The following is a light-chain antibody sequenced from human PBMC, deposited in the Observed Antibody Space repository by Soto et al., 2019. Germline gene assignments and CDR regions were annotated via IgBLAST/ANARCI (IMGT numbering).Light chain of an antibody. CDR1: QSVGSD. CDR2: GAS. Sequence: EIVMTQSPATLSVSPGERATLSCRASQSVGSDLAWYQQKPGQAPRLLICGASTMASGIPARVSGSGSGTEFPLTISSLESEDFAEYYCQQYNNWPLTFGRGTKVEIK. V-gene: IGKV3-15*01. CDR3: QQYNNWPLT. J-gene: IGKJ4*01.